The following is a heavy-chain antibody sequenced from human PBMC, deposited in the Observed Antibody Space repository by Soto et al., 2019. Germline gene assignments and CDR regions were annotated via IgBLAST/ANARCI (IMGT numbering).Heavy chain of an antibody. V-gene: IGHV3-72*01. J-gene: IGHJ4*02. D-gene: IGHD3-10*01. CDR3: TVWGSGNDFGAA. CDR2: SKNKADSYTT. CDR1: GFTFSDHY. Sequence: EVQLVESGGGLVQPGGSLRLSCAASGFTFSDHYMDWVRQAPGKVLEWVGRSKNKADSYTTEYAASVKGRFTISRDGSKNSLFPQMNSLKTEDTAVYYCTVWGSGNDFGAAWGQGILVTVSS.